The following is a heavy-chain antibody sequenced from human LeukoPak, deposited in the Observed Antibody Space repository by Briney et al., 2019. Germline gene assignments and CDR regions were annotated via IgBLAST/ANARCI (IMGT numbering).Heavy chain of an antibody. CDR2: INPHSGDT. D-gene: IGHD2-8*02. J-gene: IGHJ3*02. V-gene: IGHV1-2*02. Sequence: ASVKVSCKASGYTFTGYYMHWVRQAPGQGLEWVGWINPHSGDTNYAQNFQGRVTMTRDTSISTAYMELSRLRSDDTAVYHCVRAGPPNDAFDIWGQGTMVTVSS. CDR1: GYTFTGYY. CDR3: VRAGPPNDAFDI.